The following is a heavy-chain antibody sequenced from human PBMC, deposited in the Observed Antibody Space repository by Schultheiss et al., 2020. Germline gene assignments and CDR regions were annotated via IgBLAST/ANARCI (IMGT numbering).Heavy chain of an antibody. CDR3: ARGPTGQDAFDI. CDR1: GGSISSYY. D-gene: IGHD1-1*01. CDR2: IYYSGST. V-gene: IGHV4-59*12. Sequence: SETLSLTCAVSGGSISSYYWSWIRQHPGKGLEWIGYIYYSGSTYYNPSLKSRVTMSVDKSKNQFSLRLSSVTAADTAVYYCARGPTGQDAFDIWGQGTMVTVSS. J-gene: IGHJ3*02.